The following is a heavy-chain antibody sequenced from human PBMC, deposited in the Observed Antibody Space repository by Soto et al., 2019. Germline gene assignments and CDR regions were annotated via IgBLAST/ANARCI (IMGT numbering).Heavy chain of an antibody. Sequence: SVKVSCKASGGTFSSYAISWVRQAPGQGLEWMGGIIPIFGTANYAQKFQGRVTITADESTSTAYMELSSLRSEDTAVYYCAWVRHYYDSSGYYYGNIDYWGQGTLVTVSS. CDR1: GGTFSSYA. CDR2: IIPIFGTA. CDR3: AWVRHYYDSSGYYYGNIDY. D-gene: IGHD3-22*01. V-gene: IGHV1-69*13. J-gene: IGHJ4*02.